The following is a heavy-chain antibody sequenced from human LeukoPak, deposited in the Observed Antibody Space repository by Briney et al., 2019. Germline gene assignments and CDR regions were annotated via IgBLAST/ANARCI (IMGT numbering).Heavy chain of an antibody. D-gene: IGHD2-15*01. CDR3: ASYCSGGSCYGDY. Sequence: SETLSLTCTVSGGSISSSGYYWDWIRQPPGKGLEWIGSIYYSGSTYYNPSLKSRVTISVDTSKNQFSLKLSSVTAADTAVYYCASYCSGGSCYGDYWGQGTLVTVSS. V-gene: IGHV4-39*07. J-gene: IGHJ4*02. CDR2: IYYSGST. CDR1: GGSISSSGYY.